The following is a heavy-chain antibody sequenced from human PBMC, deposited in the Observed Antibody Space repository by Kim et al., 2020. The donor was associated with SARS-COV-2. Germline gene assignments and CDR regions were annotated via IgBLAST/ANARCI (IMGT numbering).Heavy chain of an antibody. V-gene: IGHV3-21*01. CDR3: VGYDYDGSVYRNAFHI. J-gene: IGHJ3*02. CDR2: ISSGSDYI. Sequence: GGSLRLSCAASGFTFSTYSMTWVRQAPGGGLEWVSTISSGSDYIFNADSVKGRFIISRENAKNSLYLQMISLRAEDTAVYYCVGYDYDGSVYRNAFHIWGQGTMDTVSS. CDR1: GFTFSTYS. D-gene: IGHD3-22*01.